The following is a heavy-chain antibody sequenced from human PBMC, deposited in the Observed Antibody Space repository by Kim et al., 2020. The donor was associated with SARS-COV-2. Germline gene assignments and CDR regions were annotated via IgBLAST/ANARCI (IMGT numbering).Heavy chain of an antibody. D-gene: IGHD6-6*01. V-gene: IGHV4-4*08. Sequence: NYNPSLKSRVTIAVDTSKNQFSLNLSSVTAADTAVYYCARSGYSSSSSLGYWGRGTLVTVSS. CDR3: ARSGYSSSSSLGY. J-gene: IGHJ4*02.